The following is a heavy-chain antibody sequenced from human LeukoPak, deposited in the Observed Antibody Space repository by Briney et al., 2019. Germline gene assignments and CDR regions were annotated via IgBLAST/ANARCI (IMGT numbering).Heavy chain of an antibody. V-gene: IGHV3-48*01. CDR3: ARGDGSPQLDY. D-gene: IGHD3-10*01. CDR1: GYTFSSYS. CDR2: ISSSSSTI. Sequence: PGGSLRLSCAPSGYTFSSYSMNWVRQAPGEGLEWVSYISSSSSTIYYADSVKGRFTISRDNAKNSLYLQMNSLRAEDTAVYYCARGDGSPQLDYWGQGTLVTVSS. J-gene: IGHJ4*02.